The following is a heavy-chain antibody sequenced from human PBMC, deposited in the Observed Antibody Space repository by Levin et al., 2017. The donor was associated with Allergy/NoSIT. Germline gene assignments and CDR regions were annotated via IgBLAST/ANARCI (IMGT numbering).Heavy chain of an antibody. D-gene: IGHD3-22*01. V-gene: IGHV2-5*02. J-gene: IGHJ4*02. CDR3: AHRLEPGETSGYYSVYFDY. Sequence: SGPTLVKPTQTLTLTCTFSGFSLSTFGVGVGWIRQPPGKALEWLALLYWDDDRRYSPSLKSRLTITKDTSKNQVVLTMTNMDPVDTATYSCAHRLEPGETSGYYSVYFDYWGQGTLVTVSS. CDR1: GFSLSTFGVG. CDR2: LYWDDDR.